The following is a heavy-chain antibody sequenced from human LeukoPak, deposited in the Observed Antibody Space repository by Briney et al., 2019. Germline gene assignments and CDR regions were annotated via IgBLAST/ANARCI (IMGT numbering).Heavy chain of an antibody. CDR1: GFTFSSYG. Sequence: GGSLRLSCAASGFTFSSYGMHWVRQAPGKGLEWVAFIRYDGSNKYYADSVKGRFTISRYNSKNTLYLQMNSLRAEDTAVYYCAKERTLYYYYMDVWGKGTTVTVSS. CDR3: AKERTLYYYYMDV. V-gene: IGHV3-30*02. CDR2: IRYDGSNK. D-gene: IGHD2-2*01. J-gene: IGHJ6*03.